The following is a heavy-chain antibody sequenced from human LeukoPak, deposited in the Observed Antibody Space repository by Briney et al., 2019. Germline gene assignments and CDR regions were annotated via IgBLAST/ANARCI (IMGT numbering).Heavy chain of an antibody. CDR1: GFTFSSYG. V-gene: IGHV3-33*06. CDR2: IWYDGSNK. D-gene: IGHD1-1*01. Sequence: GGSLRLSCAASGFTFSSYGMYSVRQAPGKGLEWVAVIWYDGSNKYYADSVKGRFTISRDNSKNTLYLQMNSLRAEDTAVYYCAKEARGPTNYYFDYWGQGTLVTVSS. J-gene: IGHJ4*02. CDR3: AKEARGPTNYYFDY.